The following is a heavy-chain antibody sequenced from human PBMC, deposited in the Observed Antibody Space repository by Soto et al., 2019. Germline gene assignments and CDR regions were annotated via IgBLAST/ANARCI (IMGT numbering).Heavy chain of an antibody. J-gene: IGHJ4*02. CDR2: ISWDGGST. CDR1: GFTFDDYA. V-gene: IGHV3-43D*03. Sequence: PGGSLRLSCAASGFTFDDYAMHWVRQAPGKGLEWVSLISWDGGSTYYADSVKGRFTISRDNSKNSLYLQMNSLRAEDTALYYCAKAGHWFGGSDPADYWGQGTLVTVSS. CDR3: AKAGHWFGGSDPADY. D-gene: IGHD3-10*01.